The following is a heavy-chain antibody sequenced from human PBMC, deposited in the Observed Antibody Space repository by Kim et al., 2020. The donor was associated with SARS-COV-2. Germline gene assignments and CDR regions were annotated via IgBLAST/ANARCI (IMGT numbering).Heavy chain of an antibody. D-gene: IGHD6-19*01. CDR3: AKEGHLIAVAAPYFDY. V-gene: IGHV3-30*18. CDR2: ISYDGSNK. Sequence: GGSLRLSCAASGFTFSSYGMHWVRQAPGKGLEWVAVISYDGSNKYYADSVKGRFTISRDNSKNTLYLQMNSLRTEDTAVYYCAKEGHLIAVAAPYFDYWGQGTLVTVSS. J-gene: IGHJ4*02. CDR1: GFTFSSYG.